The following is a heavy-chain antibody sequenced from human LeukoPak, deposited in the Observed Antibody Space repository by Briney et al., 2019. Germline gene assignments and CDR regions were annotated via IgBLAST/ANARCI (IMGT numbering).Heavy chain of an antibody. J-gene: IGHJ6*03. CDR1: GYTFTVYY. V-gene: IGHV1-2*02. CDR3: ARGDSSGYYYYCYMDV. D-gene: IGHD3-22*01. CDR2: INPNSGGT. Sequence: ASVKVSFKASGYTFTVYYMHWVRQAPGQGLEWMGWINPNSGGTNYAQKFQGRVTMTRDTSISTAYMELSRLRSDDTAVYYCARGDSSGYYYYCYMDVWGKGTTVTISS.